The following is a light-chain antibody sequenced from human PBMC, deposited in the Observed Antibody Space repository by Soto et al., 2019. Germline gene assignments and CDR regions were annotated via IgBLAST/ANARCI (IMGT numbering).Light chain of an antibody. Sequence: IVLTQSPGTLSLSPGERATLSCRASQSVSSSYLAWYQQKPGQAPRLLIYGASSRDTGIPDRFSGSGSGTGFTFTIRSLQPEDVGEYDCQRDGSSAQTVGQGTRLEIK. CDR3: QRDGSSAQT. V-gene: IGKV3-20*01. CDR1: QSVSSSY. J-gene: IGKJ5*01. CDR2: GAS.